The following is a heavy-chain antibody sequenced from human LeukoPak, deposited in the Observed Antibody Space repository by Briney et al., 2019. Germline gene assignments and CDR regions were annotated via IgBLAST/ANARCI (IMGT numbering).Heavy chain of an antibody. D-gene: IGHD3-10*01. J-gene: IGHJ4*02. CDR2: INHSGST. CDR1: GGSFSGYY. CDR3: ARFVVRGVKGDY. V-gene: IGHV4-34*01. Sequence: SETLSLTCAVYGGSFSGYYWSWIPQPPGKGLEWIGEINHSGSTNYNPSLKSRVTRSVDTSKNQFSLKLSSVTAADTAVYYCARFVVRGVKGDYWGQGTLVTVSS.